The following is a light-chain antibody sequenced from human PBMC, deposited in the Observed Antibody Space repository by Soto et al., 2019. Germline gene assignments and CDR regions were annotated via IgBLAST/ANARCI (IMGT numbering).Light chain of an antibody. CDR3: QHYGSSPWT. CDR1: QTVGSTY. J-gene: IGKJ1*01. Sequence: EIVLTQSPATLSLSPGERATLSCGASQTVGSTYLAWYHQKPGLAPGLLIYVTSSRATGIPARFSGSGSGTYFTLTISRLEPEDFAVYSCQHYGSSPWTFDQGAKVEIK. CDR2: VTS. V-gene: IGKV3D-20*01.